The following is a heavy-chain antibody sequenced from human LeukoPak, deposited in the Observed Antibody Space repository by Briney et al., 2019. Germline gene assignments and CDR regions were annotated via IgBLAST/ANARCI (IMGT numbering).Heavy chain of an antibody. V-gene: IGHV4-39*01. Sequence: SETLSLTCTVSGGSISSRSSYWGWVRQPPGKGLEWIGSLYYNGPTYYNPSLKSRVTISVDTSKNQFSLKLSSVTAADTAVYYCARYGSGSYRDYWGQGTLVTVSS. D-gene: IGHD3-10*01. CDR1: GGSISSRSSY. CDR3: ARYGSGSYRDY. J-gene: IGHJ4*02. CDR2: LYYNGPT.